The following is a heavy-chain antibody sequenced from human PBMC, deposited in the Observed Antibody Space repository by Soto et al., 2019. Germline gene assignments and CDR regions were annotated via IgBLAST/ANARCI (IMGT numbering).Heavy chain of an antibody. CDR2: INHSGST. D-gene: IGHD6-6*01. V-gene: IGHV4-34*01. CDR1: GGSFSGYY. CDR3: AVGRSIAARGGWFDP. J-gene: IGHJ5*02. Sequence: SETLSLTCAVYGGSFSGYYWSWIRQPPGKGLEWIGEINHSGSTNYNPSLKSRVTISVDTSKNQFSLKLSSVTAADTAVYYCAVGRSIAARGGWFDPWGQGTLVTVSS.